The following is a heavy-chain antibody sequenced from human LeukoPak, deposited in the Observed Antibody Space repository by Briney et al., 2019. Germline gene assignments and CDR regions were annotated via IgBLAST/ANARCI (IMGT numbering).Heavy chain of an antibody. CDR1: GGSISSGGYY. V-gene: IGHV4-31*03. J-gene: IGHJ4*02. CDR3: ARERHAGDYATPYVDY. CDR2: IYYSGST. Sequence: PSETLSLTCTVSGGSISSGGYYWSWICQHPGKGLEWIGYIYYSGSTYYNPSLKSRVTISVDTSKNQFSLKLSSVTAADTAVYYCARERHAGDYATPYVDYWGQGTLVTVSS. D-gene: IGHD4-17*01.